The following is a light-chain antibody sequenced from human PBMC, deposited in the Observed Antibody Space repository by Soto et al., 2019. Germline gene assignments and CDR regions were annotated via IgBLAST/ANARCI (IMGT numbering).Light chain of an antibody. CDR3: QQYKSYSA. J-gene: IGKJ2*01. Sequence: DIQMTQSPSTLSASVGDRVTITCRASQSINDWLAWYQQKPGKAPKILISDASPLETGVPSRFSGSGSWTEFPLTISSLQPEDFGTYYCQQYKSYSAFGQGTKLEIK. CDR1: QSINDW. CDR2: DAS. V-gene: IGKV1-5*01.